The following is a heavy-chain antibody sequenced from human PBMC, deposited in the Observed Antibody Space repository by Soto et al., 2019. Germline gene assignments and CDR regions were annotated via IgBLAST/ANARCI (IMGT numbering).Heavy chain of an antibody. D-gene: IGHD3-22*01. V-gene: IGHV3-33*06. CDR3: AKRYDSSGYYLDFDY. Sequence: GGSLRLSCAASGFTFISYGMHWVRQAPCKGLEWVAVIWYDGSNKYYADSVKGRFTISRDNSKNTLYLQMNSLRAEDTAVYYCAKRYDSSGYYLDFDYWGQGTLVTVS. CDR2: IWYDGSNK. CDR1: GFTFISYG. J-gene: IGHJ4*02.